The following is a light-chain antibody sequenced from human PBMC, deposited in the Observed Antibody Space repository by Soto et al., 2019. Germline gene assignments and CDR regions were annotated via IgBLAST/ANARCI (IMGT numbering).Light chain of an antibody. CDR2: EGS. J-gene: IGLJ1*01. CDR1: SSDVGSYNL. CDR3: CSYAGSSTYV. V-gene: IGLV2-23*01. Sequence: QSALTQPASVSGSPGQSITISCTGTSSDVGSYNLVSWYQQYPGEAPKLMLYEGSKRPSGVSNRFSGSKSGNTASLTISGLQAEDEADYYCCSYAGSSTYVFGTGTKVTVL.